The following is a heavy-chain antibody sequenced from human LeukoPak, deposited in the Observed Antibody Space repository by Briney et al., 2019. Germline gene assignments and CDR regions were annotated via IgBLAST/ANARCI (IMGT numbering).Heavy chain of an antibody. CDR1: NGPITSTKW. CDR3: ASSYLVVVVTYGFDI. V-gene: IGHV4-4*02. D-gene: IGHD2-21*01. Sequence: SETLSLTCTVSNGPITSTKWWSWLRQSPGKGLEWIGEISHTGSTNYNPSFNSRVTMSVDKSKNQFSLNLKSVTAADTALYYCASSYLVVVVTYGFDIWGRGTAVTVSS. J-gene: IGHJ3*02. CDR2: ISHTGST.